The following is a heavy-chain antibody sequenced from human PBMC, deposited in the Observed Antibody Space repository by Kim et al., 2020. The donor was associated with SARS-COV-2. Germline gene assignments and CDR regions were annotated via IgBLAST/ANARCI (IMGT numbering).Heavy chain of an antibody. D-gene: IGHD3-22*01. CDR1: GYTFTSYY. Sequence: ASVKVSCKASGYTFTSYYMHWVRQAPGQGLEWMGIINPSGGSTSYAQKFQGRVTMTRDTSTSTVYMELSSLRSEDTAVYYCARDLRRIVVVTQGGGWFDPWGQGTLVTVSS. J-gene: IGHJ5*02. CDR2: INPSGGST. V-gene: IGHV1-46*01. CDR3: ARDLRRIVVVTQGGGWFDP.